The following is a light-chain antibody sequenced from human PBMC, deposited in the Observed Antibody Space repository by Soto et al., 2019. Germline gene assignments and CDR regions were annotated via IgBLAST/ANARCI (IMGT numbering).Light chain of an antibody. Sequence: QSVLTQPASVSGSPGQSITISCTGTSSDVGGYNFVSWYQQQPGKAPKLMVYEVTNRPSGVSYRFSGSKSGNTASLTISGLQAEDEADYFCSSYAGSGSYLFGAGTKLTVL. CDR3: SSYAGSGSYL. V-gene: IGLV2-14*01. CDR1: SSDVGGYNF. CDR2: EVT. J-gene: IGLJ1*01.